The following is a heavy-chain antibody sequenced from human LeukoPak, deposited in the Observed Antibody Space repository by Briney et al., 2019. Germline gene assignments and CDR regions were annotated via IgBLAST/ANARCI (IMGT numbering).Heavy chain of an antibody. Sequence: SETLSLTCTVSGYSISSGYFWGWIRQPPGKGLEWIGSIYYSGSTYFNPSLKSRVTISVDTSKNQFSLKLSSVTAADTAVYYCARRVGLWFGGDWFDPWGQGTLVTVSS. D-gene: IGHD3-10*01. V-gene: IGHV4-38-2*02. CDR2: IYYSGST. CDR1: GYSISSGYF. CDR3: ARRVGLWFGGDWFDP. J-gene: IGHJ5*02.